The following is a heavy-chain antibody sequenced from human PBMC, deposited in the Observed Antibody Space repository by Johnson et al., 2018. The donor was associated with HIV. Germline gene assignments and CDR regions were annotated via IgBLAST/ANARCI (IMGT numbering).Heavy chain of an antibody. V-gene: IGHV3-30*04. J-gene: IGHJ3*02. Sequence: QVQLVESGGGVVQPGRSLRLSCAASGFTFSSYAMHWVRQAPGKGLEWVAVIPYDGSNNYYADSVKGRFTISRDNSKNTVFLQMNSLRSDDTAVYFCARDQAYRSSWAFSFDIWGQGTMVTVSS. CDR1: GFTFSSYA. CDR3: ARDQAYRSSWAFSFDI. CDR2: IPYDGSNN. D-gene: IGHD6-13*01.